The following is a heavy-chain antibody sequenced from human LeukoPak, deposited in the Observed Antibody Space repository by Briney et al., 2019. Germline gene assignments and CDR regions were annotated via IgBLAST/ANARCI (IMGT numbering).Heavy chain of an antibody. CDR1: GFTFDDYG. D-gene: IGHD5-12*01. CDR3: ARVRKYSGYYSWYFDL. V-gene: IGHV3-20*04. CDR2: INWNGGST. Sequence: GGSLRLSCAASGFTFDDYGMSWVRQAPGKGLEWVSGINWNGGSTGYADSVKGRFTISRENAKNSLYLQMNSLRAGDTAVYYCARVRKYSGYYSWYFDLWGRGTLVTVSS. J-gene: IGHJ2*01.